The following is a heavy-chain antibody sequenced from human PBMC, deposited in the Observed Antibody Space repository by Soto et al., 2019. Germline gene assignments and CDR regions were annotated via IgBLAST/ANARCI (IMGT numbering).Heavy chain of an antibody. D-gene: IGHD6-19*01. V-gene: IGHV4-38-2*01. Sequence: TPETLSLTYRVSGYSITGGYYFAWMRRPPGKELEWTGNIYHTGATSYNPSLKSRVSISVDTSKNQFSLEMTSVSAADTAIYFCAVAGDIDV. CDR1: GYSITGGYY. J-gene: IGHJ3*01. CDR3: AVAGDIDV. CDR2: IYHTGAT.